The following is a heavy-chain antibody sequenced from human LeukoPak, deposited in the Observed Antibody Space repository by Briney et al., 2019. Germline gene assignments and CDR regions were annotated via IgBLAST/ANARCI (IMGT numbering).Heavy chain of an antibody. Sequence: PGGSLRLSCAASGFTFSTYAMSWVRQAPGKGLEWVSAISGSGGSTNYADSVKGRFTISRDNSKNTLYLQMNSLRAEDTAVYFCAKRVTTVEPSVVDVWGQGTAVTVSS. CDR1: GFTFSTYA. J-gene: IGHJ6*02. CDR2: ISGSGGST. D-gene: IGHD4-23*01. CDR3: AKRVTTVEPSVVDV. V-gene: IGHV3-23*01.